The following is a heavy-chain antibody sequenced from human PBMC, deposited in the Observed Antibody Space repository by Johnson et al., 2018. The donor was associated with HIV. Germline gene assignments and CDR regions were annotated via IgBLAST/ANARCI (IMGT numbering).Heavy chain of an antibody. Sequence: LVESGGGLVQPGRSLRLSCAASGFTFDDYAMHWVRQAPGKGLEWVSGISWNSGSIGYADSVKGRFTISRDNAKNSLYLQMNSLRAEDTALYYCAKAPNPILGTDAFDIWGQGTMVTVSS. J-gene: IGHJ3*02. CDR2: ISWNSGSI. D-gene: IGHD2/OR15-2a*01. CDR3: AKAPNPILGTDAFDI. V-gene: IGHV3-9*01. CDR1: GFTFDDYA.